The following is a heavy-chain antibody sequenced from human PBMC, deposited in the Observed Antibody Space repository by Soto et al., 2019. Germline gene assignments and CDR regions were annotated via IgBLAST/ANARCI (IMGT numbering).Heavy chain of an antibody. CDR3: ARDPDPYYDILTGYYQAYYYGMDV. CDR2: ISSSSSYI. CDR1: GFTFSSYS. V-gene: IGHV3-21*01. D-gene: IGHD3-9*01. J-gene: IGHJ6*02. Sequence: GGSLRLSCAASGFTFSSYSMNWVRQAPGKGLEWVSSISSSSSYIYYADSVKGRFTISRDNAKNSLYLQMNSLRAEDTAVYYCARDPDPYYDILTGYYQAYYYGMDVWGQGTTVTVSS.